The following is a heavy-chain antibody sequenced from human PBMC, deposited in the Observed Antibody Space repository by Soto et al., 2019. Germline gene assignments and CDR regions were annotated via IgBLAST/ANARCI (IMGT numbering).Heavy chain of an antibody. CDR2: ITWNSRVL. J-gene: IGHJ4*02. V-gene: IGHV3-9*01. CDR1: GVNFDDFA. Sequence: GGSLRLSXVGTGVNFDDFAMHWVRQAPGKGLEWVSGITWNSRVLAYADSVKGRFTISRDNARNSLYLQMDSLRDEDTALYYCAKGRYDFWSPYYFDSWGQGTLVTVSS. D-gene: IGHD3-3*01. CDR3: AKGRYDFWSPYYFDS.